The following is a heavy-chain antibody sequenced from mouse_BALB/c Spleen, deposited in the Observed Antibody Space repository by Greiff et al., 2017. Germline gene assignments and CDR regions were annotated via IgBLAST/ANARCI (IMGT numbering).Heavy chain of an antibody. Sequence: QVQLKESGAELAKPGASVKMSCKASGYTFTSYWMHWVKQRPGQGLEWIGYINPSTGYTEYNQKFKDKATLTADKSSSTAYMQLSSLTSEDSAVYYCARTYYGSRDWYFDVWGAGTTVTVSS. V-gene: IGHV1-7*01. CDR3: ARTYYGSRDWYFDV. CDR2: INPSTGYT. CDR1: GYTFTSYW. J-gene: IGHJ1*01. D-gene: IGHD1-1*01.